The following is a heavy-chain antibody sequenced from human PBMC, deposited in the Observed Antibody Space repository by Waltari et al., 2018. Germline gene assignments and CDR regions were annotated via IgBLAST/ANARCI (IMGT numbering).Heavy chain of an antibody. J-gene: IGHJ4*02. Sequence: QVHLQEWGAGLLKPSETLSLTCAVYSESFRGHYWSWIRQSPGKGLEWIGEINTSGIVNYNPSLKGRVTMSLDTSKDQFSLKLNSVTAADTGVYHCANRGPYSSGWYDYGGQGTRVIVSS. V-gene: IGHV4-34*01. CDR1: SESFRGHY. D-gene: IGHD6-19*01. CDR2: INTSGIV. CDR3: ANRGPYSSGWYDY.